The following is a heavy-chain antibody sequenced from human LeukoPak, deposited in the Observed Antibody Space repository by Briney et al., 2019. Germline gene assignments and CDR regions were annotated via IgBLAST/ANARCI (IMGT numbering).Heavy chain of an antibody. D-gene: IGHD2-2*01. CDR2: IYPRDGST. Sequence: ASVKVSCKASGYTFTSNYIHWVRQAPGQGLEWMGMIYPRDGSTSYAQKFQGRVTMTRDTSISTAYMDLSRLRSDDTAVYYCARDYCSSTSCLFDCWGQGTLVTVSS. CDR3: ARDYCSSTSCLFDC. CDR1: GYTFTSNY. V-gene: IGHV1-46*01. J-gene: IGHJ4*02.